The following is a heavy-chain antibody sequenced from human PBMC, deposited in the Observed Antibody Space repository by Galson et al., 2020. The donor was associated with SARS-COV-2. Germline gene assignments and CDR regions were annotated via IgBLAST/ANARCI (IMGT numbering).Heavy chain of an antibody. CDR2: ISWNSGSI. CDR3: AKIDYGEGIDY. Sequence: GGSLRLSCAASGFTFDDYAMHWVRQAPGKGLEWVSGISWNSGSIGYADSVKGRFTISRDNAKNSLYLQMNSLRAEDTAVYYCAKIDYGEGIDYWGQGTLVTVSS. CDR1: GFTFDDYA. J-gene: IGHJ4*02. D-gene: IGHD4-17*01. V-gene: IGHV3-9*01.